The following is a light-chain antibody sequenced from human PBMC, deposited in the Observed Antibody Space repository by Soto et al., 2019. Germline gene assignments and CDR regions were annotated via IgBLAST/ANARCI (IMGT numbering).Light chain of an antibody. CDR1: SANIGANF. J-gene: IGLJ1*01. Sequence: QSVLTQPPSASGTPGQRVTISCSGGSANIGANFVCWYQQLPGTAPKLLIYSNNQRPSGVPDRFSGSKSGTSASLAISGLRSEDEANYYCVAWDDSLSGLVFGTGTKVTVL. V-gene: IGLV1-47*02. CDR2: SNN. CDR3: VAWDDSLSGLV.